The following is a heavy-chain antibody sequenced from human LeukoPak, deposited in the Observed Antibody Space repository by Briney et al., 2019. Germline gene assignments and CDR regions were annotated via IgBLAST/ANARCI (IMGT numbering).Heavy chain of an antibody. J-gene: IGHJ4*02. CDR2: ISYDGSNK. D-gene: IGHD2-15*01. CDR3: ARVGDIVVVVAAMDY. CDR1: GFTFSSYA. Sequence: PGGSLRLSCAASGFTFSSYAMHWVRQAPGKGLEGVAVISYDGSNKYYADSVKGRFTISRDNYKNTLYLQMNSLRAEDTAVYYCARVGDIVVVVAAMDYWGQGTLVTVSS. V-gene: IGHV3-30*04.